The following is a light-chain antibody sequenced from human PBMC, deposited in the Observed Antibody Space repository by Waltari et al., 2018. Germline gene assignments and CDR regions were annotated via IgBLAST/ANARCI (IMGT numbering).Light chain of an antibody. V-gene: IGLV1-47*02. Sequence: QSVLTQPPSASEAARKSVTISCSGSNSNIGSNSVSWYQQLPETTPKLLIYYNDRRPSGVSARFSGSNSGTSASLAISGLQTEDEADYYCAAWDETLRGHIFGTGTRVTVL. CDR1: NSNIGSNS. J-gene: IGLJ1*01. CDR2: YND. CDR3: AAWDETLRGHI.